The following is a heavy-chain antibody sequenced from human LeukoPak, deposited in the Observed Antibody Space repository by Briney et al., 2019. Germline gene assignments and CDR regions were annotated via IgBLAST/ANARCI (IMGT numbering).Heavy chain of an antibody. CDR3: AKDLDYYGSGSAFDY. CDR2: IRYDGSNK. J-gene: IGHJ4*02. D-gene: IGHD3-10*01. V-gene: IGHV3-30*02. CDR1: GFTFSSYG. Sequence: GGSLRLSCAASGFTFSSYGMHWVRQAPGKGLEWVAFIRYDGSNKYYADSVKGRFTISRDNSKNTLYLQMNSLRAEDTAVYYCAKDLDYYGSGSAFDYWGQGTLVTVSS.